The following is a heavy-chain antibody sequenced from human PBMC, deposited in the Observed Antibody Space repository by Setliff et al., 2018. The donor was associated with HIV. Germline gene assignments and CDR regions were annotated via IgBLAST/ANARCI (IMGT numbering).Heavy chain of an antibody. V-gene: IGHV1-69*13. CDR1: GGTFSSYA. CDR2: IIPIFGTA. D-gene: IGHD2-15*01. CDR3: ARDDIGYCTGGSCSLFDF. J-gene: IGHJ4*02. Sequence: SVKVSCKASGGTFSSYAISWVRQAPGQGLEWMGGIIPIFGTANYAQKFQGRVTITADESTSTAYMELNSLRPEDTALYYCARDDIGYCTGGSCSLFDFWGQGTPVTVSS.